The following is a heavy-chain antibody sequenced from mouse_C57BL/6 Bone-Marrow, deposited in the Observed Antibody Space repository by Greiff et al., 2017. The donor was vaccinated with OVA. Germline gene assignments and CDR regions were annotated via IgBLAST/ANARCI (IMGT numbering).Heavy chain of an antibody. Sequence: VKLLESGAELVRPGTSVKVSCKASGYAFTNYLIEWVKQRPGQGLEWIGVINPGSGGTNYNEKFKGKATLTADKSSSTAYMQLSSLTSEDSAVYFCARSPYYGRSHYWGQGTTLTVSS. J-gene: IGHJ2*01. D-gene: IGHD1-1*01. V-gene: IGHV1-54*01. CDR1: GYAFTNYL. CDR3: ARSPYYGRSHY. CDR2: INPGSGGT.